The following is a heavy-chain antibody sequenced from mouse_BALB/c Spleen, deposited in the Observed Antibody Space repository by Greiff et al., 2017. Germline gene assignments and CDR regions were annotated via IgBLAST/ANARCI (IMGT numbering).Heavy chain of an antibody. CDR1: GYSITSDYA. D-gene: IGHD2-1*01. CDR3: ARKDYGNLWYFDV. CDR2: ISYSGST. Sequence: EVQLVESGPGLVKPSQSLSLTCTVTGYSITSDYAWNWIRQFPGNKLGWMGYISYSGSTSYNPSPKSRISITRDTSKNQFFLQLNSVTTEDTATYYCARKDYGNLWYFDVWGAGTTVTVSS. J-gene: IGHJ1*01. V-gene: IGHV3-2*02.